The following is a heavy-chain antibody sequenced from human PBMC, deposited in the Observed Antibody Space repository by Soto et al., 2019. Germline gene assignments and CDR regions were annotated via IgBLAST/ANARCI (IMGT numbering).Heavy chain of an antibody. V-gene: IGHV1-3*01. J-gene: IGHJ4*02. D-gene: IGHD1-26*01. CDR3: ARTLSGTPDY. CDR2: INPGNGNT. Sequence: ASVKVSCKASGYIFTTYSLHWVRQAPGQGLEWMAWINPGNGNTQFSQRFQGRVSITRDTSASAAYMELFSLRSEDTAVYYCARTLSGTPDYWGQGTQVIVSS. CDR1: GYIFTTYS.